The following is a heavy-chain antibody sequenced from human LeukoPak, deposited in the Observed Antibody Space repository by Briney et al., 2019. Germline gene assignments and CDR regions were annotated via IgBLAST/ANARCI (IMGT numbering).Heavy chain of an antibody. J-gene: IGHJ3*02. CDR2: IKGDGIST. V-gene: IGHV3-74*01. CDR1: GFDFSSNW. Sequence: GGSLRLSCAASGFDFSSNWMHWVRHAPGQGLVWVSRIKGDGISTNYADSVKGRFTISRDNSKNTLYLQMNSLRAEDTAVYYCAKGDDSSGSDAFDIWGQGTMVTVSS. D-gene: IGHD3-22*01. CDR3: AKGDDSSGSDAFDI.